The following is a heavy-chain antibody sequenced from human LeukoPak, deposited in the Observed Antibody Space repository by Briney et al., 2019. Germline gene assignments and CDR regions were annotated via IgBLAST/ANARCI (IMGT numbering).Heavy chain of an antibody. V-gene: IGHV3-7*03. Sequence: GGSLRLSCVASGFTFSSCWMSWVRQAPGKGLEWVANIKQDGSEKSYVDSVRGRFTISRDNTVNSLYLQLNSLRAEDTAVYYCARDNPPDYWGQGTLVTVSS. CDR1: GFTFSSCW. CDR2: IKQDGSEK. J-gene: IGHJ4*02. CDR3: ARDNPPDY.